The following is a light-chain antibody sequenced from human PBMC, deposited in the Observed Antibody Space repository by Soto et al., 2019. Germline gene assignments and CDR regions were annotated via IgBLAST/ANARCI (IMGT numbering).Light chain of an antibody. Sequence: DIVMTQSKASLAVSLGERATSNCKSSQSVLYSSNDKNYLAWYQQKPGQPPRLLIYWASTRESGVPDRVTGGGSGTDFTLTISSLQAEDVAVYYCQQYYSSPFTSGPGTKVDIK. CDR3: QQYYSSPFT. CDR2: WAS. V-gene: IGKV4-1*01. J-gene: IGKJ3*01. CDR1: QSVLYSSNDKNY.